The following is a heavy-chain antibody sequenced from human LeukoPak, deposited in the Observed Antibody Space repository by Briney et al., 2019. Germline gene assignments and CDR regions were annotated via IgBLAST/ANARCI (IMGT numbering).Heavy chain of an antibody. CDR2: ISGGST. Sequence: GGSLRLSCAASGFTFSSYAMSWVRQAPGKGLEWVSAISGGSTYYADSVKGRFTISRDNSKNTLYLQMNSLRAEDTAVYYCYPRVPTAFDPWGQGTLVTVSS. CDR1: GFTFSSYA. D-gene: IGHD2-2*01. J-gene: IGHJ5*02. CDR3: YPRVPTAFDP. V-gene: IGHV3-23*01.